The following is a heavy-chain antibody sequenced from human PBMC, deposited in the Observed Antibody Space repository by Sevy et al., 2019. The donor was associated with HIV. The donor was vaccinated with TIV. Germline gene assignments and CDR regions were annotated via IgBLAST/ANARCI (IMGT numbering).Heavy chain of an antibody. CDR2: IKQDGSEK. CDR3: ARDGGVGDIVATVFGDAFDI. Sequence: GGSLRLSCAASGFTFSSYWMSWVRQAPGKGLEWVANIKQDGSEKYYVDSVKGRFTISRDNAKNSLYLQMNSLRAEETAVYYCARDGGVGDIVATVFGDAFDIWGQGTMVTVSS. V-gene: IGHV3-7*01. J-gene: IGHJ3*02. D-gene: IGHD5-12*01. CDR1: GFTFSSYW.